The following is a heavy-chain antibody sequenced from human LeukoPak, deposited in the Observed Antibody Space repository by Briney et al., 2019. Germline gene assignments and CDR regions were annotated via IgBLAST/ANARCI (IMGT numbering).Heavy chain of an antibody. CDR2: ISSSSSTI. Sequence: GGSLRLSCAASGFTFSSYSMNWVRQAPGKGLEWVSYISSSSSTIYYADSVKGRFTISRDNAKNSLYLQMNSLGAEDTAVYYCAKDWRGGVGEFYYYYYMDVWGKGTTVTVSS. J-gene: IGHJ6*03. CDR3: AKDWRGGVGEFYYYYYMDV. D-gene: IGHD1-26*01. CDR1: GFTFSSYS. V-gene: IGHV3-48*01.